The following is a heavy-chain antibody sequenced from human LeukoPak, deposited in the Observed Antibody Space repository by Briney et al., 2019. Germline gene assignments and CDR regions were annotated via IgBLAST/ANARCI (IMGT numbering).Heavy chain of an antibody. CDR3: ARERDSGYPTLFDY. CDR2: IIPILGIA. V-gene: IGHV1-69*04. J-gene: IGHJ4*02. Sequence: SVKVSCKASGGTFGSYAISWVRQAPGQGLEWMGRIIPILGIANYAQKFQGRVTITADKSTSTAYMELSSLRSEDTAVYYCARERDSGYPTLFDYWGQGTLVTVSS. D-gene: IGHD5-12*01. CDR1: GGTFGSYA.